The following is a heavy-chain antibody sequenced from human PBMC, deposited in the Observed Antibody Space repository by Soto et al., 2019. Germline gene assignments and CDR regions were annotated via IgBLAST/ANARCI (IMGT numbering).Heavy chain of an antibody. Sequence: GGSQRLSCASSGFTLIDFSLVWFRQVPQKWLEWGASITRYSDYVYCADSVRVRFTVSRDNSKNSLSLRMNSLRDEDTAVHFCAKRSPYSSGWYSPIFDYWGQGALVTVSS. D-gene: IGHD6-13*01. CDR1: GFTLIDFS. CDR2: ITRYSDYV. J-gene: IGHJ4*02. CDR3: AKRSPYSSGWYSPIFDY. V-gene: IGHV3-21*04.